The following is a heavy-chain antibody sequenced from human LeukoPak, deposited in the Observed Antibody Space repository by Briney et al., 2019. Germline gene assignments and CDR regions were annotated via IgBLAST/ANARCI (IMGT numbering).Heavy chain of an antibody. CDR3: AKDFWSGYYFDY. CDR1: GFTFSDYY. V-gene: IGHV3-11*01. Sequence: GGSLRLSCAASGFTFSDYYMSWIRQAPGKGLEWVSYISSSGSTIYYADSVKGRFTISRDNAKNSLYLQMNSLRAEDTAVYYCAKDFWSGYYFDYWGQGTLVTVSS. D-gene: IGHD3-3*01. J-gene: IGHJ4*02. CDR2: ISSSGSTI.